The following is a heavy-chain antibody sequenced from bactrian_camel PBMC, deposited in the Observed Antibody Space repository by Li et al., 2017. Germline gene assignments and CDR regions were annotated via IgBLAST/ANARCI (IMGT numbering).Heavy chain of an antibody. Sequence: HVQLVESGGGSVQVGGSLRLSCTASGFAYSSYCKAWFRQVPGKEREGVAAIDNAGSATYTYAVQGRFSIFRDNSKRILYLQMNGLQPEDTALYVCAAGTPLCVDVFGRVVSGLDDLGYWGKGTQVTVS. J-gene: IGHJ6*01. CDR3: AAGTPLCVDVFGRVVSGLDDLGY. D-gene: IGHD3*01. CDR2: IDNAGSAT. CDR1: GFAYSSYC. V-gene: IGHV3S6*01.